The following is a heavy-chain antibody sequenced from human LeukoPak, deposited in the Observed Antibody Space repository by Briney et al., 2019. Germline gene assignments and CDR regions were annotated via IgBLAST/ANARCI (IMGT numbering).Heavy chain of an antibody. Sequence: SVKVSCKASGYTFTSYGISWVRQAPGQGLEWMGRIIPILGIANYAQKFQGRVTITADKSTSTAYMELSSLRSEDTAVYYCARAWGGYDHYFDYWGQGTLVTVSS. J-gene: IGHJ4*02. CDR2: IIPILGIA. CDR3: ARAWGGYDHYFDY. V-gene: IGHV1-69*04. CDR1: GYTFTSYG. D-gene: IGHD5-12*01.